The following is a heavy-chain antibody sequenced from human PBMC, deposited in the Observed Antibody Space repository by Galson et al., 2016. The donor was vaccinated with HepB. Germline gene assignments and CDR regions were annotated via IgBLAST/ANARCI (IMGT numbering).Heavy chain of an antibody. Sequence: LSLTCAVSGGSISSSNWWSWVRQPPGKGLEWIGEIYRGGSTSYNPSLKSRVTISVDKSKNQFSLKLSSVTAADTAVYYCARGGDYDSSGRFDYWGQGTLVTVSP. V-gene: IGHV4-4*02. CDR1: GGSISSSNW. CDR2: IYRGGST. J-gene: IGHJ4*02. D-gene: IGHD3-22*01. CDR3: ARGGDYDSSGRFDY.